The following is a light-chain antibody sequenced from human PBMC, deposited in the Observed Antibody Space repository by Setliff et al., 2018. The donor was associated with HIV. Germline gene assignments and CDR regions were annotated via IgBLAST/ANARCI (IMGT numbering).Light chain of an antibody. CDR1: SSDVGGYDF. V-gene: IGLV2-14*03. Sequence: QSAPTQDAPVSESPGQSNTISCIWTSSDVGGYDFVSWYQQRPGKAPKLIIFDVTERPSGVSHRFSGSKSGNSASLTISGLQTEDEADYFCASYRSPATYVFGIATKFADL. CDR3: ASYRSPATYV. J-gene: IGLJ1*01. CDR2: DVT.